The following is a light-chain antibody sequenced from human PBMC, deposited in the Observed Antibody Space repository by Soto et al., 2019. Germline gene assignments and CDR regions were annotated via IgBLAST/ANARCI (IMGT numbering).Light chain of an antibody. Sequence: EIVMTQSPATRSVSPGERPTLSCRASQRVTSNLAWYQQKPGQAPRILIYGASTRATAIPARFSGSGSGTEFTLTISSLQSEDFAVYYCQQYNDWPRTFGGGTKVEIK. J-gene: IGKJ4*01. V-gene: IGKV3-15*01. CDR3: QQYNDWPRT. CDR1: QRVTSN. CDR2: GAS.